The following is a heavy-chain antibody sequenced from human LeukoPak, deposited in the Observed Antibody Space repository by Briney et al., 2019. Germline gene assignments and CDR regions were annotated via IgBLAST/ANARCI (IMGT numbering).Heavy chain of an antibody. CDR2: IYGGGST. V-gene: IGHV3-53*01. D-gene: IGHD3-9*01. Sequence: GGSLRLSCAASGFTVTSYYMSWVRQAPGKGLEWVSIIYGGGSTTYADSVTGRFTISRDNSKNTLYLQMNSLRAEDTAVYYCASFDILTSYYPTPVSYWGQGTLVTVSS. J-gene: IGHJ4*02. CDR3: ASFDILTSYYPTPVSY. CDR1: GFTVTSYY.